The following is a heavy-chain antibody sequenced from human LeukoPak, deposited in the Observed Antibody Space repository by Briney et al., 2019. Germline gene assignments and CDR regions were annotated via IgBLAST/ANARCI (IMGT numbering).Heavy chain of an antibody. CDR1: GFTFSNAW. Sequence: GGSLRLSCAASGFTFSNAWMSWVRQAPGKGLEWVGRIKSKTDGGTTDYAAPVKGRFTISRDDSKNTLYLQMNSLKTEDTAVYYCTTASMIVVVITDSYNWFDPWGQGTLVTVFS. CDR3: TTASMIVVVITDSYNWFDP. CDR2: IKSKTDGGTT. J-gene: IGHJ5*02. V-gene: IGHV3-15*01. D-gene: IGHD3-22*01.